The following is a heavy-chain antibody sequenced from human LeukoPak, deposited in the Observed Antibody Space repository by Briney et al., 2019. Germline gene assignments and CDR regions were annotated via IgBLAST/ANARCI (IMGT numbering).Heavy chain of an antibody. CDR2: ISGSGGST. CDR3: AKDFSYYDGSGPFDY. J-gene: IGHJ4*02. Sequence: GGSLRLSCAASGFTFSSYAMSWVRQAPGKGLEWVSAISGSGGSTYYADSVKGRFTISRDNSKNTLYLQMNSLRAEDTAVYYCAKDFSYYDGSGPFDYWGQGTLVTVSS. V-gene: IGHV3-23*01. D-gene: IGHD3-22*01. CDR1: GFTFSSYA.